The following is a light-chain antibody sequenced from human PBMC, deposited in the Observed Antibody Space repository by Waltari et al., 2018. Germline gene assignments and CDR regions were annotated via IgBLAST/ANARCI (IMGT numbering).Light chain of an antibody. Sequence: DIVMTQSLDSLAVSLGERATINCRSSQSVLYSSNNRNYLAWYQEKPGQPPKLLIYWASTRDSGVPDRFSGSGSGTDFTLTISSLQAEDVAVYYCQQYYSTPRTFGQGTKVEIK. CDR1: QSVLYSSNNRNY. J-gene: IGKJ1*01. CDR3: QQYYSTPRT. CDR2: WAS. V-gene: IGKV4-1*01.